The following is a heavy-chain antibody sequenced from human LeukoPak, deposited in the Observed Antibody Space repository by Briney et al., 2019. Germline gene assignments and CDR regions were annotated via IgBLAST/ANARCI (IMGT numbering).Heavy chain of an antibody. V-gene: IGHV1-18*01. CDR2: ISAYNDNT. CDR3: ARDRGTYCGGDCPSGDY. Sequence: GASVKASCKASGYTFTSYGITWVRQAPGQGLEWMGWISAYNDNTNYAQKVQGRVTMTTDTYSSTAYMELRSLRSDDTAVYYCARDRGTYCGGDCPSGDYWGQGTLVTVSS. J-gene: IGHJ4*02. CDR1: GYTFTSYG. D-gene: IGHD2-21*02.